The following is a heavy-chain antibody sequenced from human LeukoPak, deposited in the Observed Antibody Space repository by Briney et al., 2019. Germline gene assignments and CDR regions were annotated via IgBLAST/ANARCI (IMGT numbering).Heavy chain of an antibody. J-gene: IGHJ5*02. V-gene: IGHV3-74*01. CDR2: INSDGSST. Sequence: GGSLRLSCAASGFTFSSYWMHWVRQAPGKGLVWVSRINSDGSSTSYADSVKGRFTISRDNAKNTLYLQMNSLRAEDTAVYYCARDRYSSGWYRSGINNWFDPWGQGTLVTVSS. CDR1: GFTFSSYW. D-gene: IGHD6-19*01. CDR3: ARDRYSSGWYRSGINNWFDP.